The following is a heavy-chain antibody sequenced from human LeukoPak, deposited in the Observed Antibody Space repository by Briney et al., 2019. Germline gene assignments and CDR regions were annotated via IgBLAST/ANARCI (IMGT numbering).Heavy chain of an antibody. CDR3: ARATMVRGVIIWFDP. J-gene: IGHJ5*02. CDR2: IYPGDSDT. D-gene: IGHD3-10*01. Sequence: GESLKISCKGSGYSFTSYWIGWVRQMPGKGLEWMGIIYPGDSDTRYSPPFQGQVTISADKSISTAYLQWSSLKASDTAMYYCARATMVRGVIIWFDPWGQGTLVTVSS. V-gene: IGHV5-51*01. CDR1: GYSFTSYW.